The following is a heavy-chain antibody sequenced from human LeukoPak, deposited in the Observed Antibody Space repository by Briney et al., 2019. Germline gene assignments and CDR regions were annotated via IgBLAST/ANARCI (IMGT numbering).Heavy chain of an antibody. CDR1: GFTFSSYA. CDR3: AKVIEGGGWYTGPFDY. V-gene: IGHV3-23*01. J-gene: IGHJ4*02. Sequence: PGGSLRLSCAASGFTFSSYAMSWVRQTPGKGLEWVSAISGSGGSTYYADSVKGRFTISRDNSKNTLYLRMNSLRAEDTAVYYCAKVIEGGGWYTGPFDYWGQGTLVTVSS. CDR2: ISGSGGST. D-gene: IGHD6-19*01.